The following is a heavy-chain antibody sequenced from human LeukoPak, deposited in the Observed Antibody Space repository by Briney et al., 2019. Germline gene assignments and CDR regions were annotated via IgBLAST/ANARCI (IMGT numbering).Heavy chain of an antibody. CDR3: ARLEIAYDRSGYGSSGVGDAFDI. D-gene: IGHD3-22*01. CDR1: GFTFSSYS. Sequence: GGSLRLSCAASGFTFSSYSMNWVRQAPGKGLEWVSYISSSSSTIYYADSVKGRFTISRDNAKNSLYLQMNSLRAEDTAVYYCARLEIAYDRSGYGSSGVGDAFDIWGQGTMVTVSS. V-gene: IGHV3-48*04. J-gene: IGHJ3*02. CDR2: ISSSSSTI.